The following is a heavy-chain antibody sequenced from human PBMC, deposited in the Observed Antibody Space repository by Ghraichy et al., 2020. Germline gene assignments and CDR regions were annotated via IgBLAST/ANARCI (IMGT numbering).Heavy chain of an antibody. D-gene: IGHD4-17*01. V-gene: IGHV4-31*03. Sequence: SETLSLTCTVSGGSISSGGYYWSWIRQHPGKGLEWIGYFYYSGSTYYNPSLKCRVTISVDTSKNQFSLKLSSVTAADTAVYYCARVGYGDYGGYWCQGTLVTVSS. CDR1: GGSISSGGYY. CDR3: ARVGYGDYGGY. CDR2: FYYSGST. J-gene: IGHJ4*02.